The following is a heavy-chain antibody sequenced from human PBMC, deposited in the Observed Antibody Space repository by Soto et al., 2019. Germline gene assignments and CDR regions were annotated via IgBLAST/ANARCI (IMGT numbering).Heavy chain of an antibody. D-gene: IGHD6-6*01. J-gene: IGHJ4*02. Sequence: QVHLVQSGAEVKKPGASVKVSCKGSGYAFTTYGITWVRQAPGQGLEWMGWISAHYAKTNDAQKLQGRVTVTRHTSTTTAYMELRSLRSDDTAVYYGARGRDGDYWGQGALVTVSS. CDR2: ISAHYAKT. V-gene: IGHV1-18*01. CDR3: ARGRDGDY. CDR1: GYAFTTYG.